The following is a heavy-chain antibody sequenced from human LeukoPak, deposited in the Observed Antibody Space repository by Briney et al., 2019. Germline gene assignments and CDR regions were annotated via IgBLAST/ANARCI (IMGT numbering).Heavy chain of an antibody. CDR2: IYGSGDGT. CDR1: GFTFTNYA. CDR3: AKGHAPSGSYADY. Sequence: GGSLRLSCAASGFTFTNYAMTWVRQAQGKGLEWVSTIYGSGDGTYYADSVKGRFTISRDNSKNTLYVQMNSLRAEDTAVYYCAKGHAPSGSYADYWGQGTLVTVSS. J-gene: IGHJ4*02. D-gene: IGHD1-26*01. V-gene: IGHV3-23*01.